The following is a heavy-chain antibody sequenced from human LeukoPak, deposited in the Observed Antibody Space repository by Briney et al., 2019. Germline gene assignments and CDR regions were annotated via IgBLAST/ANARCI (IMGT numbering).Heavy chain of an antibody. CDR1: GFTFDDYG. V-gene: IGHV3-20*04. CDR3: ARGRSSGWYSSDYYYYMDV. Sequence: GGSLRLSCAASGFTFDDYGMSWVRQAPGKGLEWVSGINWNGGSTGYADSVKGRFTISRDNAKNSLHLQMNSLRAEDTALYYCARGRSSGWYSSDYYYYMDVWGKGTTVTVSS. CDR2: INWNGGST. J-gene: IGHJ6*03. D-gene: IGHD6-19*01.